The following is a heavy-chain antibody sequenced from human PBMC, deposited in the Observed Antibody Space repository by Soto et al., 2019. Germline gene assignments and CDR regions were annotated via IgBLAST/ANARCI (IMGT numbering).Heavy chain of an antibody. CDR3: AKGSITMIVVVITPVFDY. Sequence: GGSLRLSCAASGFTFSSYAMSWVRQAPGKGLEWVSAISGSGGSTYYADSVKGRFTISRDNSKNTLYLQMNSLRAEDTAVYYCAKGSITMIVVVITPVFDYWGQGTLVTVSS. CDR2: ISGSGGST. CDR1: GFTFSSYA. J-gene: IGHJ4*02. D-gene: IGHD3-22*01. V-gene: IGHV3-23*01.